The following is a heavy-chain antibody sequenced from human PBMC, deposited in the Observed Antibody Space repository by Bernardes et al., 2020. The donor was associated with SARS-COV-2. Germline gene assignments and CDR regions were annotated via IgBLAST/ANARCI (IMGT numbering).Heavy chain of an antibody. CDR3: AKPPY. CDR1: GFTFTNYS. Sequence: GSLRLSCTASGFTFTNYSMSWVRQAPGKGLEWVANIKQDGSEKYYVDSVKGRFTISRDNAKNSLYLQMNSLRAEDTAVYYCAKPPYWGQGTLVTVSS. J-gene: IGHJ4*02. V-gene: IGHV3-7*01. CDR2: IKQDGSEK.